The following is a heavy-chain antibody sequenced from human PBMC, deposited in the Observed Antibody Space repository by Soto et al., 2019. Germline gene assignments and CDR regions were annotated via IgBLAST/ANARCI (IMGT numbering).Heavy chain of an antibody. V-gene: IGHV1-18*01. CDR1: DYIFLAYG. D-gene: IGHD2-15*01. J-gene: IGHJ2*01. CDR3: AREDCNGGSCDGGHYLDL. CDR2: ISPKFGRT. Sequence: QVQLVQSGPEVKKAGASVKVSCTAPTDYIFLAYGFDWVRQAPGQGLEWMGWISPKFGRTNYARTLQDRFTMTTDVSTNSVSMELRALRSDDTAVYYCAREDCNGGSCDGGHYLDLWGRGTPISVSS.